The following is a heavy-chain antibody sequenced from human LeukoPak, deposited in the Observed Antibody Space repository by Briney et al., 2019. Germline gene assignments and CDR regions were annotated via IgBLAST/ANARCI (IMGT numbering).Heavy chain of an antibody. CDR2: ISYDGSNK. Sequence: GRSLRLSCAASGFTFSSYAMHWVRQAPGKGLEWVAVISYDGSNKYYADSVKGRFTISRDNSKNTLYLQMNSLRAEDTAVYYCARVVAAAGPDSPLGHWGQGTLVTVSS. J-gene: IGHJ4*02. D-gene: IGHD6-13*01. V-gene: IGHV3-30*04. CDR3: ARVVAAAGPDSPLGH. CDR1: GFTFSSYA.